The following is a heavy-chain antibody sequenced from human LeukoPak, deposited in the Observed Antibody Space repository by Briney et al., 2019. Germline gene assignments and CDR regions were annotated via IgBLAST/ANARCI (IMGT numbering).Heavy chain of an antibody. CDR1: GYTFTSYA. Sequence: ASVKVSCKASGYTFTSYAMNWVRQAPGQGLEWMGIINPSGGSTSYAQKFQGRVTMTRDMSTSTVYMELSSLRSEDTAVYYCARDLSGSGSGGRGAFDIWGQGTMVTVSS. J-gene: IGHJ3*02. CDR2: INPSGGST. V-gene: IGHV1-46*01. CDR3: ARDLSGSGSGGRGAFDI. D-gene: IGHD3-10*01.